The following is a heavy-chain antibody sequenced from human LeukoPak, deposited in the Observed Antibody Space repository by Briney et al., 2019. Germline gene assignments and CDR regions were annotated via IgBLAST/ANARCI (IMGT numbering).Heavy chain of an antibody. D-gene: IGHD5-12*01. CDR3: ARASAGGYEIDY. CDR1: GFTFSNYD. J-gene: IGHJ4*02. Sequence: GGSLRLSCAASGFTFSNYDMHWVRQATGKVLEWVSAIGTAGDTYYPGSVKGRFTISRENAQNSLYLQMNSLRAGDTAVYYCARASAGGYEIDYWGQGTLVTVSS. V-gene: IGHV3-13*01. CDR2: IGTAGDT.